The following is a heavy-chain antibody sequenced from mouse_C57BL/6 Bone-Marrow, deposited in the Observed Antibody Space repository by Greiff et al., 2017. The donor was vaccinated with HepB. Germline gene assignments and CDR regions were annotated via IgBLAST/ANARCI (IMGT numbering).Heavy chain of an antibody. CDR3: ARDRDLFDY. D-gene: IGHD3-3*01. V-gene: IGHV3-6*01. CDR1: GYSITSGYY. CDR2: ISYDGSN. J-gene: IGHJ2*01. Sequence: VQLKESGPGLVKPSQSLSLTCSVTGYSITSGYYWNWIRQFPGNKLEWMGYISYDGSNNYNPSLKNRISITLDTSKNQFFLKLNSVTTEDTATYYCARDRDLFDYWGQGTTLTVSS.